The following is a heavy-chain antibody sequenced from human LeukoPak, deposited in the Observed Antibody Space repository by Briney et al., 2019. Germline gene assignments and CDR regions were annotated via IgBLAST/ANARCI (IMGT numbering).Heavy chain of an antibody. V-gene: IGHV3-21*01. CDR2: ISSGSSYI. CDR1: GFTFSNYA. Sequence: GGSLRLSCAASGFTFSNYAMSWVRQAPGKGLEWVSSISSGSSYICYADSVKGRFTISKDNANNSLYLQMNSLRAEDTAVYYCASRRGVYRDWFDPWGQGTLVTVSS. CDR3: ASRRGVYRDWFDP. J-gene: IGHJ5*02. D-gene: IGHD3-10*01.